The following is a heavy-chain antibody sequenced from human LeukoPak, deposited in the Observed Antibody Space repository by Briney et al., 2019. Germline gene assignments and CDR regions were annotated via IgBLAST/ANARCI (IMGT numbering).Heavy chain of an antibody. J-gene: IGHJ6*03. V-gene: IGHV4-4*09. CDR1: GGSISSYY. CDR2: IYTSGST. D-gene: IGHD3-9*01. Sequence: SETLSPTCTVSGGSISSYYWSWIRQPPGKGLEWIGYIYTSGSTNYNPSLKSRVTISVDTSKNQFSLKLSSVTAADTAVYYCARHGLNYDILTGYGNYYYYYYMDVWGKGTTVTVSS. CDR3: ARHGLNYDILTGYGNYYYYYYMDV.